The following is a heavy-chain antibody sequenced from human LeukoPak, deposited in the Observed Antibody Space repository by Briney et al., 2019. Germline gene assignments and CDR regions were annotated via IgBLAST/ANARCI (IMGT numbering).Heavy chain of an antibody. CDR3: ARLYAVPGRWLQTGGWYFDL. Sequence: SQTLSLTCTVSGGSISSGGYYWSWIRQHPGKGLEWIGYIYYSGSTYYNPSLKSRVTISVDTSKNQFSLKLSSVTAADTAVYYCARLYAVPGRWLQTGGWYFDLWGRGTLVTVSS. CDR2: IYYSGST. D-gene: IGHD5-24*01. J-gene: IGHJ2*01. CDR1: GGSISSGGYY. V-gene: IGHV4-31*03.